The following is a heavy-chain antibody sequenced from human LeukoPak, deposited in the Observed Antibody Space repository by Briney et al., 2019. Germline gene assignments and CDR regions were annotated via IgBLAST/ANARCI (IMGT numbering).Heavy chain of an antibody. CDR3: ARALKRSSGSYGTYYFDY. D-gene: IGHD1-26*01. CDR1: VYTFTGYY. J-gene: IGHJ4*02. Sequence: RASVKVSCKSSVYTFTGYYMHWVRQAPGQGLEGMGWINPNSGGTNYAQKFQGRVTMTRDTSISTAYMELSRLRSDDTAVYYCARALKRSSGSYGTYYFDYWGQGTLVTVSS. V-gene: IGHV1-2*02. CDR2: INPNSGGT.